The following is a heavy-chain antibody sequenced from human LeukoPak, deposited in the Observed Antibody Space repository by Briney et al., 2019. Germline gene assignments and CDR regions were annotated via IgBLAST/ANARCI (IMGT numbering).Heavy chain of an antibody. D-gene: IGHD3-3*01. CDR1: GYTFTSYG. CDR3: AGGPGITIFGVVTYYYYYMDV. J-gene: IGHJ6*03. Sequence: ASVKVSCKASGYTFTSYGISWVRQAPGQGLEWMGWISAYNGNTNYAQKLQGRVTMTTDTSTSTAYMELRSLRSDATAVYYCAGGPGITIFGVVTYYYYYMDVWGKGTTVTVSS. V-gene: IGHV1-18*01. CDR2: ISAYNGNT.